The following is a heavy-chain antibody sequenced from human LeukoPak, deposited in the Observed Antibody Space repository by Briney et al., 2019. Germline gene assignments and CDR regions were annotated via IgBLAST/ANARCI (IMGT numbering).Heavy chain of an antibody. CDR1: GGSISSSSYY. V-gene: IGHV4-39*01. CDR2: IYYSGST. D-gene: IGHD5-24*01. J-gene: IGHJ4*02. CDR3: ARLGLQFDY. Sequence: SGTLSLTCTVSGGSISSSSYYWGWIRQPPGKGLEWIGSIYYSGSTYYNPSLKSRVTISVDTSKNQFSLKLSSVTAADTAVYYCARLGLQFDYWGQGTLVTVSS.